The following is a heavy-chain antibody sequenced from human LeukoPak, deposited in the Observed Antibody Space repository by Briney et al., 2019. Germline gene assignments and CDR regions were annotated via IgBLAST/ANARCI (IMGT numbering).Heavy chain of an antibody. D-gene: IGHD5-12*01. CDR1: RGSINSTNYY. CDR2: IYYSGST. V-gene: IGHV4-39*07. Sequence: PSETLSLTCIVSRGSINSTNYYWGWIRQPPGKGLEWIGSIYYSGSTYYNPSLKSRVTISVDTSKNQFSLKLNSLTAADTAVYYCAREEVWVATIFPFDIWGQGTMVTVSS. J-gene: IGHJ3*02. CDR3: AREEVWVATIFPFDI.